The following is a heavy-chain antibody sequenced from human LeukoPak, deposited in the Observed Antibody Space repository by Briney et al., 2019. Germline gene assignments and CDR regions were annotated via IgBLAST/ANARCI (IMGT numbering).Heavy chain of an antibody. CDR2: ISSSSSTI. CDR1: GFTFSSYS. J-gene: IGHJ4*02. CDR3: AKTGSYFDFDY. D-gene: IGHD1-26*01. Sequence: GGSLRLSCAASGFTFSSYSMNWVRQAPGKGLEWVSYISSSSSTIYYADSVKGRFTISRDNAKNSLYLQMNSLTPEDTAVYYCAKTGSYFDFDYWGQGTLVTVSS. V-gene: IGHV3-48*04.